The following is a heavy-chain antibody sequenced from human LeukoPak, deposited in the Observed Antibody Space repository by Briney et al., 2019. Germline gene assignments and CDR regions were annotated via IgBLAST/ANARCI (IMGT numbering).Heavy chain of an antibody. V-gene: IGHV4-4*02. CDR3: ARLALVEMATTRLYYFDY. CDR1: GFTFRIYW. Sequence: PGGSLRLSCAASGFTFRIYWMSWVRQAPGKGLEWIGEIYHSGSTNYNPSLKSRVTISVDKSKNQFSLKLSSVTAADTAVYYCARLALVEMATTRLYYFDYWSQGTLVTVSS. J-gene: IGHJ4*02. D-gene: IGHD5-24*01. CDR2: IYHSGST.